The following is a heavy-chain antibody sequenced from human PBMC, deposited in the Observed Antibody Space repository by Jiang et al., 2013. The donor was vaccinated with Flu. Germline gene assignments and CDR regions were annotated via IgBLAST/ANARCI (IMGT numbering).Heavy chain of an antibody. V-gene: IGHV1-8*02. Sequence: KVSCKASGGTFSSYAISWVRQAPGQGLEWMGWMNPNSGNTGYAQKFQGRVTMTRNTSISTAYMELSSLRSEDTAVYYCARGGVADDYWGQGTLVTVSS. CDR3: ARGGVADDY. D-gene: IGHD6-19*01. CDR1: GGTFSSYA. CDR2: MNPNSGNT. J-gene: IGHJ4*02.